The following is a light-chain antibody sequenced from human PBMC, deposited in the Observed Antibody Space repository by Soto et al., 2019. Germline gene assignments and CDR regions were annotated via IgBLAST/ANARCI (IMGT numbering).Light chain of an antibody. J-gene: IGKJ1*01. CDR2: GAS. CDR1: QRVSNSY. Sequence: EIVLTQSPGTLSLSPGERATLSCRASQRVSNSYLAWYQQKPGQAPRLLIYGASSRATGIPDRFSGSGSGTDFSLTISRLEAEDFAVYYCQQYGSSPRTFGQGTKVDIK. V-gene: IGKV3-20*01. CDR3: QQYGSSPRT.